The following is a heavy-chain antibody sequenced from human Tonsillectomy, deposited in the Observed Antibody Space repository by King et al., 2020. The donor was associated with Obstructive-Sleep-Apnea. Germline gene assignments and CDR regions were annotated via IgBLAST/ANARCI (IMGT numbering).Heavy chain of an antibody. Sequence: LQLQESCPGLVKPSDTLSLTCTVYGGSISSSSNYLGWIRQPPGKGLEGIGSIYYTGRPYYNPSLKSRLTISVDTSKTQFSLNLTSVTAADTALYYCARSTGVDYFDYWGQGTLVTVSS. CDR2: IYYTGRP. D-gene: IGHD5/OR15-5a*01. V-gene: IGHV4-39*01. J-gene: IGHJ4*02. CDR3: ARSTGVDYFDY. CDR1: GGSISSSSNY.